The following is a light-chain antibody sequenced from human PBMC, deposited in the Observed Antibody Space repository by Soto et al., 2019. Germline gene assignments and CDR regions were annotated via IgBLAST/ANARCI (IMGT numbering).Light chain of an antibody. V-gene: IGKV3-11*01. CDR3: QQRSNWPPLT. CDR1: QSVSSY. J-gene: IGKJ4*01. Sequence: EIVLTQSPATLSLSPGERATLSCRASQSVSSYLAWYQQKPGQALRLLIYDASNRATGIPARFSGSGSGTDFTLTISSLEPEYFAVYYRQQRSNWPPLTFGGGTKVEIK. CDR2: DAS.